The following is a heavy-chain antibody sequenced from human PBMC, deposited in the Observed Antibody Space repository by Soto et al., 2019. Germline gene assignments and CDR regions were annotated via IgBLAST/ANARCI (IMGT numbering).Heavy chain of an antibody. CDR3: ARERYQVILDGMEF. CDR1: VYTFTGYY. D-gene: IGHD2-2*01. CDR2: INPETGGT. Sequence: QVQLVQSGADVKTPGDSVRVSCKASVYTFTGYYVPWVREAPVQGLEWMGWINPETGGTSYAQKLQGRVSVSSEDSINTAYMELSRMRFDDSAVYFCARERYQVILDGMEFCGQGTTVNVSS. J-gene: IGHJ6*02. V-gene: IGHV1-2*02.